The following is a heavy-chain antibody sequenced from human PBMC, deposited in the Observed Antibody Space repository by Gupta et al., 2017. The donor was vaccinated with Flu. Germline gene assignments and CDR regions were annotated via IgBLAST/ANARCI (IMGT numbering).Heavy chain of an antibody. Sequence: VRQAPGKGLEWVSAISGSGGSTYYADSVKGRFTISRDNSKNTLYLQMNSLRAEDTAVYYCAKDMRWTGTHDYWGQGTLVTVSS. CDR2: ISGSGGST. D-gene: IGHD1-7*01. CDR3: AKDMRWTGTHDY. J-gene: IGHJ4*02. V-gene: IGHV3-23*01.